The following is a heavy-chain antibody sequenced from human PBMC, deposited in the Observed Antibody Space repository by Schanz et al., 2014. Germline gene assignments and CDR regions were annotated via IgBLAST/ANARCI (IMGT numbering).Heavy chain of an antibody. D-gene: IGHD1-26*01. CDR1: GDTFRSYT. CDR2: IIPITGIT. CDR3: ARDPYSASYFPSPPLYGLDV. V-gene: IGHV1-69*08. J-gene: IGHJ6*02. Sequence: QVPLVQSGAEVKKPGSSVKVSCKASGDTFRSYTINWVRHAPGKGLEWMGRIIPITGITNYAQKFQGRVTFTADKSTSTAFLEVNSLRSEDTAVYYCARDPYSASYFPSPPLYGLDVWGQGTTVTVSS.